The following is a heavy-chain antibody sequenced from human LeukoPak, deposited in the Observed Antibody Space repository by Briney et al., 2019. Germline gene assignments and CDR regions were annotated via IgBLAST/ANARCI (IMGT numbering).Heavy chain of an antibody. CDR2: IYYSGST. D-gene: IGHD5-18*01. CDR3: AREGTAMRDNAFDI. CDR1: GGSISSGGYY. Sequence: SQTLSLTCTVSGGSISSGGYYWSWIRQHPGKGLEWIGYIYYSGSTYYNPSLKSRVTISVDRSRNQFSLKLRSVTAADTAMYYCAREGTAMRDNAFDIWGQGTMVTVSS. V-gene: IGHV4-31*03. J-gene: IGHJ3*02.